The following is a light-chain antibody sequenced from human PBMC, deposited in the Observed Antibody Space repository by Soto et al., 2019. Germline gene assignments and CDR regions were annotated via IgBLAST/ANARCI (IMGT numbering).Light chain of an antibody. V-gene: IGKV3-15*01. J-gene: IGKJ1*01. CDR2: GAS. Sequence: EIVMTQSPATLSVSPGERATLSCRASQSVGSNLAWYQQRPGEAPRLLIYGASTRATGVPARFSGSGSGTEFTLTISRLQSEDFGIYFCQQYNNWPPDRTFGQGTKLEIK. CDR1: QSVGSN. CDR3: QQYNNWPPDRT.